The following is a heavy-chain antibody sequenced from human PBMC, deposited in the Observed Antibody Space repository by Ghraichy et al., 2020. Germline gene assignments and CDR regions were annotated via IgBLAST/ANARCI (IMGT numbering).Heavy chain of an antibody. D-gene: IGHD2-8*02. CDR3: AGGYFTGGNCYDY. CDR1: SFTFSTYS. CDR2: ISPGYTV. Sequence: LSLTCAASSFTFSTYSMNWVRQAPGKGLEWISYISPGYTVYYADSVKGRFTISRDNAKKSLYLQMNSLRDDDTAVYYCAGGYFTGGNCYDYWGPGTLVTVSS. V-gene: IGHV3-48*02. J-gene: IGHJ4*02.